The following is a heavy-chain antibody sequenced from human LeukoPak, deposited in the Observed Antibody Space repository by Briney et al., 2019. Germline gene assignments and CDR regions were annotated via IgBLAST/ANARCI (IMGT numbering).Heavy chain of an antibody. CDR2: IYDGGST. J-gene: IGHJ4*02. Sequence: SETLSLTCTVSGGSVNSYYLSWIRQPAGKTLECIGRIYDGGSTNYNPSLKSRVTMSVDTSKNQISLKLKSVTAADTAVYYCASLSHEKSVSLDYWGQGTLVTVSS. D-gene: IGHD5/OR15-5a*01. CDR1: GGSVNSYY. CDR3: ASLSHEKSVSLDY. V-gene: IGHV4-4*07.